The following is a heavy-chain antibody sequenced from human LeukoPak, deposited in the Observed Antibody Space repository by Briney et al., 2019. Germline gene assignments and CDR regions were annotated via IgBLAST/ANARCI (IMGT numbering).Heavy chain of an antibody. J-gene: IGHJ4*02. Sequence: GGSLRLSCAASGFFFNNYWMSWVRQAPGKGLEWVANINQDESGKYYVDSVKGRFTISRDNAKNSLYLQMNSLRAEDAAVYYCASGYYDSSGYVHYWGQGTLVTVSS. CDR1: GFFFNNYW. CDR3: ASGYYDSSGYVHY. CDR2: INQDESGK. D-gene: IGHD3-22*01. V-gene: IGHV3-7*03.